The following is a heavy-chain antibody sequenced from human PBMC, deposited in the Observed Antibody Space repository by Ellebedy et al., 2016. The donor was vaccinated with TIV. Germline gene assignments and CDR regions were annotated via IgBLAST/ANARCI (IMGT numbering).Heavy chain of an antibody. CDR3: SRVYGSGQSDY. CDR2: VSNSGSVL. CDR1: GFTFSSYE. D-gene: IGHD6-19*01. V-gene: IGHV3-48*03. Sequence: GESLKISCVASGFTFSSYEMNWVRQAPGKGLEWVSYVSNSGSVLYYEDSVKGRFTIFRDNDKNVLYLQMDSLRVEDTAVYYCSRVYGSGQSDYWGQGTLVTVSS. J-gene: IGHJ4*02.